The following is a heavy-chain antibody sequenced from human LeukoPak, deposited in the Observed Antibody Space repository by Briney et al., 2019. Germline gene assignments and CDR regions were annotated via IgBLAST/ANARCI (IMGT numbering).Heavy chain of an antibody. CDR2: IYTSGST. Sequence: SETLSLTCTVSGGSISSYYWGWIRQPAGQGLEWIGRIYTSGSTNYNPSLKSRVTISVDTSKNQFSLKLSSVTAADTAVYYCASSGYSYGYDYYYYYYMDVWGKGTTVTVSS. CDR3: ASSGYSYGYDYYYYYYMDV. CDR1: GGSISSYY. V-gene: IGHV4-4*07. D-gene: IGHD5-18*01. J-gene: IGHJ6*03.